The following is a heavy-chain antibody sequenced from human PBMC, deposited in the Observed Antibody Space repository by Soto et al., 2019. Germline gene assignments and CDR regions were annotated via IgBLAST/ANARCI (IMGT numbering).Heavy chain of an antibody. V-gene: IGHV4-4*02. D-gene: IGHD6-13*01. CDR1: GASITSTNW. Sequence: QVQLQESGPGLVEPSGTLSLTCAVSGASITSTNWWSWVRQPPGKGLEWIGEIYHNANTNYNPSLSTRVTMSVDKSKNQFSLNLNSVTAADTAIYYCARDRGIAAAGLWGQGTLVTVAS. CDR2: IYHNANT. CDR3: ARDRGIAAAGL. J-gene: IGHJ4*02.